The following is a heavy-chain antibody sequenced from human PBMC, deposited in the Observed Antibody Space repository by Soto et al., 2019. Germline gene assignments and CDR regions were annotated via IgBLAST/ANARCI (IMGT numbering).Heavy chain of an antibody. J-gene: IGHJ5*01. V-gene: IGHV4-30-4*01. CDR3: ARGRYCLTGRCFPNWFDS. D-gene: IGHD2-15*01. CDR1: GDSISTVDNF. Sequence: PPETLSLTCSLSGDSISTVDNFWAWIRQPPGQALEYIGYIYKSTTTYYNPSFESRVAISLDTSKSQFSLTVTSVTAADTAVYFCARGRYCLTGRCFPNWFDSWGQGTLVTVSS. CDR2: IYKSTTT.